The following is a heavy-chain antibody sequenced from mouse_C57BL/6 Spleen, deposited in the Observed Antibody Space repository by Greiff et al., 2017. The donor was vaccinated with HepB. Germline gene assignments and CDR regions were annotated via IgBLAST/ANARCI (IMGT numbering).Heavy chain of an antibody. CDR1: GFSLTSYG. D-gene: IGHD2-4*01. J-gene: IGHJ4*01. CDR2: IWGGGST. Sequence: VQLQQSGPGLVAPSQSLSITCTVSGFSLTSYGVDWVRQPPGKGLEWLGVIWGGGSTNYNSALMSRLSISKDKSKSQVFLKMNSLQNDDTAKYYCAKQRDYDVGAMDYWGQGPSVTVSS. CDR3: AKQRDYDVGAMDY. V-gene: IGHV2-9*01.